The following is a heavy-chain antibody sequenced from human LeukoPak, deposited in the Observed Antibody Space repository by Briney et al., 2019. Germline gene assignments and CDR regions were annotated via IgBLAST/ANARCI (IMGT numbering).Heavy chain of an antibody. Sequence: ASVKVSCKASGYTFTSYYMHWVRQAPGQGLEWMGVINPSGSSTTCAQKFQGRVILTRDTSTSTVYMDLSSLRSEDTAVYYCARTLVFGVVSAPFDIWGQGTKVTVSS. J-gene: IGHJ3*02. V-gene: IGHV1-46*01. CDR1: GYTFTSYY. CDR2: INPSGSST. CDR3: ARTLVFGVVSAPFDI. D-gene: IGHD3-3*01.